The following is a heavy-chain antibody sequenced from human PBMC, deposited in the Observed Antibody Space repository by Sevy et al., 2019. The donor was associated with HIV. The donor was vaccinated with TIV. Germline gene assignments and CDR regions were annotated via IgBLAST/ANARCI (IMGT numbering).Heavy chain of an antibody. CDR3: ARQYSSGWFVFDY. J-gene: IGHJ4*02. CDR2: TYYRSKWYN. V-gene: IGHV6-1*01. D-gene: IGHD6-19*01. Sequence: QSQTLSLTCAISGDSVSSTSAAWNWIRQSPSRGLEWLGRTYYRSKWYNDYPASVKSRITVNPDTSKNQFSLQLNSVTPDDTAVYYCARQYSSGWFVFDYWGQGTLVTVSS. CDR1: GDSVSSTSAA.